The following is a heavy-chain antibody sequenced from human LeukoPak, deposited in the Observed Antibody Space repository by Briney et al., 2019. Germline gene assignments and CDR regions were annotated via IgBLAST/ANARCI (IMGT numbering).Heavy chain of an antibody. V-gene: IGHV1-18*01. CDR3: ARGPSDYGGEDYYGMDV. CDR2: ISAYNGNT. Sequence: ASVKVSCKASGYTFTSYGISWVRQAPGQGLEWMGWISAYNGNTNYAQKLQGRVTMTTDTSTSTAYMELRSLRSDDTAVYYCARGPSDYGGEDYYGMDVWGQGTTVTVSS. J-gene: IGHJ6*02. CDR1: GYTFTSYG. D-gene: IGHD4-23*01.